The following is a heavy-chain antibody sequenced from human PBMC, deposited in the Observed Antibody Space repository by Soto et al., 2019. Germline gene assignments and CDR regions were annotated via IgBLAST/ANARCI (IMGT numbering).Heavy chain of an antibody. CDR2: ISGSGGST. V-gene: IGHV3-23*01. Sequence: GGSLRLSCAASGFTFSSYAVSWFRQAPGKGLEWVSAISGSGGSTYYADPVKGRFTISGDNSKRTLYLQMNSLRAEDTAIYYCATDPRGPDYWGQGTQVTVSS. J-gene: IGHJ4*02. CDR3: ATDPRGPDY. CDR1: GFTFSSYA.